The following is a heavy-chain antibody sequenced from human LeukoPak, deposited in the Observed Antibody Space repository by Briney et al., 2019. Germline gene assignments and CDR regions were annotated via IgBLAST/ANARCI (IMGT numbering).Heavy chain of an antibody. V-gene: IGHV1-2*02. CDR2: INPNSGGT. CDR3: ARSFRVAVAVLVGY. Sequence: ASVKVSCKASGYTFTGYYMHWVRQAPGQGLEWMGWINPNSGGTNYAQKFQGRVTMTRDTSISTAYMELSRLRSDDTAVYYCARSFRVAVAVLVGYWSQGTLVTVSS. CDR1: GYTFTGYY. D-gene: IGHD6-19*01. J-gene: IGHJ4*02.